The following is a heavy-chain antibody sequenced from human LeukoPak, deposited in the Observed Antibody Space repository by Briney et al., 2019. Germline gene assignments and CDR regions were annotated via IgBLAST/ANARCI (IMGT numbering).Heavy chain of an antibody. Sequence: GGSLRLSCAASGFTFSSYEMNWVRQAPGKGLEWVSYISSSGSTIYYADSVKGRFTISRDNAKNSLYLQMNSLRAEDTAVYYCSRGGSWGVFDYWGQGALVTVSS. CDR3: SRGGSWGVFDY. CDR2: ISSSGSTI. J-gene: IGHJ4*02. D-gene: IGHD3-16*01. CDR1: GFTFSSYE. V-gene: IGHV3-48*03.